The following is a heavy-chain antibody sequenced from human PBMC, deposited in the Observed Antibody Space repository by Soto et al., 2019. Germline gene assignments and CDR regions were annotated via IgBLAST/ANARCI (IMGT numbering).Heavy chain of an antibody. J-gene: IGHJ5*02. CDR2: ISAHNGDT. Sequence: ASVKVSCKASGYIFSDFGITWMRQAPGQRLEWMGWISAHNGDTNYAQNFRGRVTLTTDTSTTTASMELRGLTSDDTAIYFCAIAPSFIGTSGPWFGPWGQGTLVTVSS. D-gene: IGHD3-16*02. CDR3: AIAPSFIGTSGPWFGP. CDR1: GYIFSDFG. V-gene: IGHV1-18*01.